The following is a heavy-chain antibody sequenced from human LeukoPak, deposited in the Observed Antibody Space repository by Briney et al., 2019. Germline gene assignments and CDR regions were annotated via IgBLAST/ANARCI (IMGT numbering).Heavy chain of an antibody. D-gene: IGHD3-16*01. CDR1: GFTFSSYW. CDR2: IKEDGSEK. CDR3: ARGGGS. Sequence: GGSLRLSCAASGFTFSSYWMSWVRQAPGKGLEWAATIKEDGSEKYYVDSVKGRFTISRDNPKNSLYLQMNSLRAEDTAIYYCARGGGSGGQGTLVTVSS. J-gene: IGHJ4*02. V-gene: IGHV3-7*01.